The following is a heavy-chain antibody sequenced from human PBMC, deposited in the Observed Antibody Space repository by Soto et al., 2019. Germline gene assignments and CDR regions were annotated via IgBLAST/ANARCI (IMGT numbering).Heavy chain of an antibody. D-gene: IGHD5-18*01. CDR2: INHSGST. CDR1: GGSCSGYY. Sequence: TLSLTCAVYGGSCSGYYWCWIRQLPGKGLEWMGEINHSGSTNYNPSLKSRVTISVDTSKNQFSLKLSPETAADTAVYYCARARGYSYGYNYYGMDVWGQGTTVTVSS. V-gene: IGHV4-34*01. CDR3: ARARGYSYGYNYYGMDV. J-gene: IGHJ6*02.